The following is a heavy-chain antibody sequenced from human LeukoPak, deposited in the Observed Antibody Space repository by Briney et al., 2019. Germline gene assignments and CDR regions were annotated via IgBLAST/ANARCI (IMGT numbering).Heavy chain of an antibody. J-gene: IGHJ5*02. CDR1: GGSISSGGYS. CDR2: IYHSGST. V-gene: IGHV4-30-2*01. D-gene: IGHD3-10*01. CDR3: ARSMVRGALGWFDP. Sequence: SETLSLTCAVSGGSISSGGYSWSWIRQPPGKGLEWIGYIYHSGSTYYNPSLKSRVTISVDRSKNQFSLKLSSVTAADTAAYYCARSMVRGALGWFDPWGQGTLVTVSS.